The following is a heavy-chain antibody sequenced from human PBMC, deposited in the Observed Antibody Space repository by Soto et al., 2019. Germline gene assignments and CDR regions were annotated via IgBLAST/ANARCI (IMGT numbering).Heavy chain of an antibody. Sequence: PGGSLRLSCAASGFTFSSYAMSWDRQAPGKGLEWVSGISSSGGSTYYADSVKGRFTISRDNSKNTLFLRMNRPRVEDTAVYYCMRPAPRGRHYFYFGMDVWGQGTTVTV. CDR3: MRPAPRGRHYFYFGMDV. CDR1: GFTFSSYA. CDR2: ISSSGGST. V-gene: IGHV3-23*01. D-gene: IGHD3-10*01. J-gene: IGHJ6*02.